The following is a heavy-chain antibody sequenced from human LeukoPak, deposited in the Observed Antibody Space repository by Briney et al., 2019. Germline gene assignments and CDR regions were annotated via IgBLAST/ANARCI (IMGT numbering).Heavy chain of an antibody. CDR3: ARGYGADV. V-gene: IGHV3-74*01. J-gene: IGHJ6*04. CDR2: INSDGSNT. CDR1: GFNFRTYW. Sequence: GGSLRLSCAASGFNFRTYWMHWVRQAPGKGLVWVSRINSDGSNTTYADSVKGRFTVSRDNAMNTLYLQMHSLRAEGTALYFCARGYGADVWGKGTMVTVSS.